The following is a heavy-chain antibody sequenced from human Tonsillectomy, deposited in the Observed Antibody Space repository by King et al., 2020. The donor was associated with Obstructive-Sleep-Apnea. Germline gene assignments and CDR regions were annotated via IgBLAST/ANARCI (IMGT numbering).Heavy chain of an antibody. D-gene: IGHD3-10*01. J-gene: IGHJ4*02. CDR1: GGSISSYY. CDR2: IHTSGST. V-gene: IGHV4-4*07. CDR3: ASWKVRGVIQGY. Sequence: QLQESGPGLVKPSETLSLTCTVSGGSISSYYWSWIRQPAGKGMEWIGRIHTSGSTNYNPSPKSRVTMSIDTSKNQFSLKLSSVTAADTAVYYCASWKVRGVIQGYWGQGTLVTVSS.